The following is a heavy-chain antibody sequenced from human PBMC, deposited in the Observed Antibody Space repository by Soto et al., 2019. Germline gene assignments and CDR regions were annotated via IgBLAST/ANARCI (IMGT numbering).Heavy chain of an antibody. J-gene: IGHJ4*02. D-gene: IGHD6-6*01. CDR1: GYTFTSYA. CDR2: INAGDGNT. CDR3: ARASSSSNARGFFDY. V-gene: IGHV1-3*01. Sequence: ASVKVSCKASGYTFTSYAMHWVRQAPGQRLEWMGWINAGDGNTKYSQKFQGRVTITRDTSASTAYMELSSLRSEDTAVYYCARASSSSNARGFFDYWGQGTLVTVSS.